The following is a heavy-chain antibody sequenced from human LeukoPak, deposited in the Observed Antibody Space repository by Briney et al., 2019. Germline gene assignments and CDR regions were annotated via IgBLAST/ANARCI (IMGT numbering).Heavy chain of an antibody. CDR2: IYTSGRT. V-gene: IGHV4-61*02. CDR3: AREYDSSGYYGSFDY. J-gene: IGHJ4*02. Sequence: NPSETLSLTCTVSGGSISSGSYYWSWIRQPAGKGLEWIGRIYTSGRTNYNPSLKSRVTISVDTSKNQFSLKLSSVTAADTAVYYCAREYDSSGYYGSFDYWGQGTLVTVSS. D-gene: IGHD3-22*01. CDR1: GGSISSGSYY.